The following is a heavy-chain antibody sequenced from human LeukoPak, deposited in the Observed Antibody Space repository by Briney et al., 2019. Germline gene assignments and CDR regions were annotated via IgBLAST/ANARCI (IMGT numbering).Heavy chain of an antibody. CDR3: TRVYSGYDLPGSLANYYFDY. CDR1: GGSISSYY. V-gene: IGHV4-4*07. Sequence: IPSETLSLTCTVSGGSISSYYWSWIRQPAGKGLEWIGRFYSGCGTDYNPSLKSRVTMSVDTSKNQFSLKLSSVTAADTAVYYCTRVYSGYDLPGSLANYYFDYWGQGTLVTVSS. D-gene: IGHD5-12*01. CDR2: FYSGCGT. J-gene: IGHJ4*02.